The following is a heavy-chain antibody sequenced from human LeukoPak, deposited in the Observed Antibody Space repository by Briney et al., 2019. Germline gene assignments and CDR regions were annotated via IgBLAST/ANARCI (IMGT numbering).Heavy chain of an antibody. CDR1: GGSISSYY. Sequence: PSETLSLTCTVSGGSISSYYWSWIRQPPGKGLEWIGYIYYSGSTNYNPSLKSRVTISVDTSKNQFSLKLSSVTAADTAVYYRARHDYGDPNSQNYYYYYYMDVWGKGTTVTVSS. CDR3: ARHDYGDPNSQNYYYYYYMDV. J-gene: IGHJ6*03. CDR2: IYYSGST. D-gene: IGHD4-17*01. V-gene: IGHV4-59*01.